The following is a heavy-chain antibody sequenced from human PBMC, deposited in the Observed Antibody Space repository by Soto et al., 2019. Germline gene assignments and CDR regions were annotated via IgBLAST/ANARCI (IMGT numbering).Heavy chain of an antibody. CDR3: SRVRFLEGNGMYV. CDR2: INHSGST. Sequence: QVQLQQWGAGLLKPSETLCLTCAVYGGSFRGYYWSWIRQPPGKGLEWIGEINHSGSTNYNPSLKSRVTISVDTSKNQFSLKLSSVTAADTAVYYCSRVRFLEGNGMYVWGQGTTVTVSS. J-gene: IGHJ6*02. CDR1: GGSFRGYY. V-gene: IGHV4-34*01. D-gene: IGHD3-3*01.